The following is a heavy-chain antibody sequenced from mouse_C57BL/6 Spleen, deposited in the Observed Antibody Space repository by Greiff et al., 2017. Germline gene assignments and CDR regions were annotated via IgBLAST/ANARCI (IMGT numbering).Heavy chain of an antibody. J-gene: IGHJ1*03. V-gene: IGHV1-69*01. D-gene: IGHD2-3*01. CDR1: GYTFTSYW. CDR3: ARRGYDGFHWYFDV. CDR2: IDPSDSYT. Sequence: QVQLKQPGAELVMPGASVKLSCKASGYTFTSYWMHWVKQRPGQGLEWIGEIDPSDSYTNYNQKFKGKSTLTVDKSSSTAYMQLSSLTSEDSAVYYCARRGYDGFHWYFDVWGTGTTVTVSS.